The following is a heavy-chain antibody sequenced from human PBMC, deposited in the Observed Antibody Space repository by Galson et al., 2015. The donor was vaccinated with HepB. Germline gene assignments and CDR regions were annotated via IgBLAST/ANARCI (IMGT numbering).Heavy chain of an antibody. D-gene: IGHD3-16*01. Sequence: SLRLSCAASGFTFSSYSMNWVRQAPGKGLEWVSVIYSGGSTYYADSVKGRFTISRDNSKNALYLQMNSLRAEDTAVYYCARDRGGVMPYGMDVWGQGTTVTVSS. CDR2: IYSGGST. CDR1: GFTFSSYS. CDR3: ARDRGGVMPYGMDV. V-gene: IGHV3-53*01. J-gene: IGHJ6*02.